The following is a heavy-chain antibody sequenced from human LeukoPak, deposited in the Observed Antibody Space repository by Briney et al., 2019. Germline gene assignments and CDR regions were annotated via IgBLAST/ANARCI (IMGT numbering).Heavy chain of an antibody. CDR1: GGSISSYY. J-gene: IGHJ5*02. Sequence: SETLSLTCTVSGGSISSYYWSWIRQPPGKGLEWIGYIYYSGSTNYNPSLKSRVTMSVDTSKNQFSLKVNSVTAVDTAVYYCAREPLGYCSGTSCYGGGWFDPWGQGTLVTVSS. D-gene: IGHD2-2*01. V-gene: IGHV4-59*12. CDR3: AREPLGYCSGTSCYGGGWFDP. CDR2: IYYSGST.